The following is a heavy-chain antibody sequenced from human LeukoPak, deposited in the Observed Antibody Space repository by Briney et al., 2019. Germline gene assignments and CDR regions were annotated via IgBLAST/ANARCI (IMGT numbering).Heavy chain of an antibody. V-gene: IGHV4-4*07. CDR3: ARERYSSGWYGLLDY. Sequence: PSETLSLTCTVSGGSISSYYWRWIRQPAGKGLEWIGRIYTSGSTNYNPSLKSRVTMSVDTSKNQFSLRLSSVTAADTAVYYCARERYSSGWYGLLDYWGQGTLVTVSS. CDR2: IYTSGST. CDR1: GGSISSYY. D-gene: IGHD6-19*01. J-gene: IGHJ4*02.